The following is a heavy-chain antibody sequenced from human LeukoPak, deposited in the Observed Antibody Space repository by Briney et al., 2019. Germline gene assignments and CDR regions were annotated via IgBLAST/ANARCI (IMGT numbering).Heavy chain of an antibody. J-gene: IGHJ3*02. CDR1: GGSISSANYY. Sequence: SETLSLTCTVSGGSISSANYYWSWIRQPAGKGLEWIGRIDTSGSATYNPSLKSRVTISIDTSKNQFSLKLGSVTAADTAVYYCARGGLQISHDAFDIWGQGTMVTVSS. CDR3: ARGGLQISHDAFDI. D-gene: IGHD5-24*01. CDR2: IDTSGSA. V-gene: IGHV4-61*02.